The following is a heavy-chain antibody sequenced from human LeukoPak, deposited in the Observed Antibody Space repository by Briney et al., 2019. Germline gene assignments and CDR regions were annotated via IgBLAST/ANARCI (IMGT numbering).Heavy chain of an antibody. CDR1: GFTFSSYG. D-gene: IGHD3-22*01. Sequence: GGSLRLSCAASGFTFSSYGMHWVRQAPGKGLEWVALISYDASNKFYADSVKGRFTISRDNSKNTLYLQMNSPKAEDTAVYYCATIPDYFDNSGYYYHWGQGILVTVSS. CDR3: ATIPDYFDNSGYYYH. V-gene: IGHV3-30*19. J-gene: IGHJ5*02. CDR2: ISYDASNK.